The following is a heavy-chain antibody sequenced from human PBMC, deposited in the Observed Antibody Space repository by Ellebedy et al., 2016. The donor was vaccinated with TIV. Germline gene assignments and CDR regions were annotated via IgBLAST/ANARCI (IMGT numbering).Heavy chain of an antibody. J-gene: IGHJ4*02. CDR3: ARQGPYDFDLDY. Sequence: MPSETLSLTCTVSGDSINGYYWSWIRQPPGKGLEYIGHIYYIGTTNYIPSLKTRVTISVYTSKNQVSLKLKSLTVADTAVYFCARQGPYDFDLDYWGQGILVTVSS. CDR2: IYYIGTT. CDR1: GDSINGYY. V-gene: IGHV4-59*08. D-gene: IGHD3-3*01.